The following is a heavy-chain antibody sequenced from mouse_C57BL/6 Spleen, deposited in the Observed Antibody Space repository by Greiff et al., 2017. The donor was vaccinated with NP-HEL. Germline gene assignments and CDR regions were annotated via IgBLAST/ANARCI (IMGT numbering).Heavy chain of an antibody. J-gene: IGHJ3*01. CDR3: ARDKGYYTPFAY. V-gene: IGHV5-4*01. Sequence: EVKLMESGGGLVKPGGSLKLSCAASGFTFSSYAMSWVRQTPEKRLEWVATISDGGSYTYYPDNVKGRFTISRDNAKNNLYLQMSHLKSEDTAMYYCARDKGYYTPFAYWGQGTLVTVSA. CDR2: ISDGGSYT. CDR1: GFTFSSYA. D-gene: IGHD2-12*01.